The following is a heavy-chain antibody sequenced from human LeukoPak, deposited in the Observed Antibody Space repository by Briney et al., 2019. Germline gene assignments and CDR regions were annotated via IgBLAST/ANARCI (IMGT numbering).Heavy chain of an antibody. J-gene: IGHJ3*02. CDR1: GFSLRNARMG. CDR3: ARIQSHAFDI. CDR2: IFSNDEK. V-gene: IGHV2-26*01. Sequence: SGPTLVNPTETLTLTCTVSGFSLRNARMGVSWIRQPPGKALEWLAHIFSNDEKSYSTSLKSRLTISKDTSNSQVVLTMTNRDPVDTATYYCARIQSHAFDIWGQGTMVTVSS.